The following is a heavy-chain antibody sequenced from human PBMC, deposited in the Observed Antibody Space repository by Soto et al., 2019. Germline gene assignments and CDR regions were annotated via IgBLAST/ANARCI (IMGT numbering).Heavy chain of an antibody. D-gene: IGHD2-2*01. Sequence: EVQLVESGGGLVQPGRSLRLSCAASGFTFDDYAMHWVRQVPGKGLEWVSGFSWNSGIIGNADSVKGRFTISRDNAKNSLYLQMNSLRAEDTALYYCAKDTKGYCSSTSCQDAFDIWGQGTMVTVSS. J-gene: IGHJ3*02. V-gene: IGHV3-9*01. CDR1: GFTFDDYA. CDR2: FSWNSGII. CDR3: AKDTKGYCSSTSCQDAFDI.